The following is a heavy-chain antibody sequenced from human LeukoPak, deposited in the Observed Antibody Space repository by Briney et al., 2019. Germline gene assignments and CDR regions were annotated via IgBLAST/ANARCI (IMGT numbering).Heavy chain of an antibody. V-gene: IGHV1-69*13. CDR1: GGTFISYA. J-gene: IGHJ4*02. CDR3: ARDRRPGYSSSWSFDY. CDR2: IIPIFGTA. D-gene: IGHD6-13*01. Sequence: ASVKVSCKASGGTFISYAISWVRQAPGQGLEWMGGIIPIFGTANYAQKFQGRVTITADESTSTAYMELSSLRSEDTAVYYCARDRRPGYSSSWSFDYWGQGTLVTVSS.